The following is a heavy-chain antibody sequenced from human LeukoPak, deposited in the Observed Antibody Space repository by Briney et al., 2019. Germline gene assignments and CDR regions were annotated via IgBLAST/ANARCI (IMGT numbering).Heavy chain of an antibody. J-gene: IGHJ4*02. CDR2: ISGSGGST. Sequence: PGGSLRLSCAASGFTFSSYAMSWVRQAPGKGLEWVSAISGSGGSTYYADSVKGRFTISRDNSKNTLYLQMNSLRAEDTAVYYCAKGITIFGVATEPYLDYWGQGTLVTVSS. D-gene: IGHD3-3*01. CDR3: AKGITIFGVATEPYLDY. CDR1: GFTFSSYA. V-gene: IGHV3-23*01.